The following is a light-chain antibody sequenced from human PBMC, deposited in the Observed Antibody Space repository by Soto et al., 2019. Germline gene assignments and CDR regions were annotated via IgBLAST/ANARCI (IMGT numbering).Light chain of an antibody. CDR1: SSDVGGRQY. CDR2: EVS. CDR3: SSYVGATTYV. V-gene: IGLV2-14*01. Sequence: QSALTQPASVSGSPGQSITISCTGTSSDVGGRQYVSWYQQHPGKAPKLMIYEVSNRPSGVSNRFSASKSGNTASLTISGLQAEDEADYYCSSYVGATTYVFGTGTKVTVL. J-gene: IGLJ1*01.